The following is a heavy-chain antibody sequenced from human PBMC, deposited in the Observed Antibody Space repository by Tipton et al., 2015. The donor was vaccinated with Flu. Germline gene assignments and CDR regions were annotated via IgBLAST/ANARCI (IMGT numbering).Heavy chain of an antibody. V-gene: IGHV3-48*03. Sequence: VQSGGSLRLSCAVSGSTFSSYEMNWVRQAPGKGLEWVSYISSSGSTIYYADSVKGRFTISRDNAKNSLYLQMNSLRAEDTAVYYCASEDRTRGESPFDYWGQGTLVTVSS. D-gene: IGHD2-21*01. CDR3: ASEDRTRGESPFDY. J-gene: IGHJ4*02. CDR1: GSTFSSYE. CDR2: ISSSGSTI.